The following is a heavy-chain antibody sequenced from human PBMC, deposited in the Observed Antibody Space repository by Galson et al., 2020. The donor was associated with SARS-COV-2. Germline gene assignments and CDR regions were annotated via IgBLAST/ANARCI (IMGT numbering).Heavy chain of an antibody. D-gene: IGHD3-22*01. CDR1: GGSISSGGYY. CDR3: AREGYYYDSSGYYIDY. V-gene: IGHV4-31*02. CDR2: IYYSGST. Sequence: SQTLSLTCTVPGGSISSGGYYWSWIRQHPGKGLEWIGYIYYSGSTYYNPSLKIRVTISVDTSKNQFSLKLSSVTAADTAVYYCAREGYYYDSSGYYIDYWGQGTLVTVSS. J-gene: IGHJ4*02.